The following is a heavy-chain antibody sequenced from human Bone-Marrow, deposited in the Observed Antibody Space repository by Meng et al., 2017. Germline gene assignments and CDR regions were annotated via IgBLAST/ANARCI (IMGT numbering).Heavy chain of an antibody. D-gene: IGHD3-10*01. J-gene: IGHJ4*02. CDR3: AKSNYYGSGSPVSQIDY. Sequence: SLKISCAASGFTFDDYAMHWVRQAPGKGLEWVSGICWNSGSIGYADSVKGRFTISRDNAKNSLYLQMNSLRAEDMALYYCAKSNYYGSGSPVSQIDYWGQGTLVTVSS. V-gene: IGHV3-9*03. CDR2: ICWNSGSI. CDR1: GFTFDDYA.